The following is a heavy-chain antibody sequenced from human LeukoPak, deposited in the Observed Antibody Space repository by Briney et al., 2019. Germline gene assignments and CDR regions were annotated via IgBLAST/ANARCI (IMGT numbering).Heavy chain of an antibody. CDR1: GGSISSSSYY. V-gene: IGHV4-39*01. J-gene: IGHJ4*02. CDR3: ARRTGGSGYYYGGYYFDY. CDR2: IYYSGST. D-gene: IGHD3-22*01. Sequence: SSETLSLTCTVSGGSISSSSYYWGWIRQPPGKGLEWIGSIYYSGSTYYNPSLKSRVTISVDTSKNQFSLKLSSVTAADTAVYYCARRTGGSGYYYGGYYFDYWGQGTLVTVSS.